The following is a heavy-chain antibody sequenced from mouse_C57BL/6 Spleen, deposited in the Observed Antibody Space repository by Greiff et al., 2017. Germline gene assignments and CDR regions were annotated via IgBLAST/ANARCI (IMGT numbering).Heavy chain of an antibody. CDR3: ARYYGNYVYAMDY. J-gene: IGHJ4*01. V-gene: IGHV5-17*01. Sequence: EVQVEESGGGLVKPGGSLKLSCAASGFTFTDYGMHWVRQAPEKGLEWVAYISSGSSTNYYADTVKGRFTISRDNAKNTLFLQMTSLRSEDAAMYYCARYYGNYVYAMDYWGQGTSVTVSS. CDR2: ISSGSSTN. CDR1: GFTFTDYG. D-gene: IGHD2-1*01.